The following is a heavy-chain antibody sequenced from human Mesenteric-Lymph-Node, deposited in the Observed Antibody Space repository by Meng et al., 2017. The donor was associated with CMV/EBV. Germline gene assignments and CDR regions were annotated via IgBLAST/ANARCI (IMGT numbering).Heavy chain of an antibody. CDR2: LLSSGST. CDR1: GDSISSYY. CDR3: AAGPLHDFWSSFSHN. V-gene: IGHV4-59*01. Sequence: TVSGDSISSYYWSWIRQFPGKRLEWIGYLLSSGSTAYNPALRSRVTITADTSRTQFSLRLSSVTAADTAVYYCAAGPLHDFWSSFSHNWGRGTLVTVSS. D-gene: IGHD3-3*01. J-gene: IGHJ4*02.